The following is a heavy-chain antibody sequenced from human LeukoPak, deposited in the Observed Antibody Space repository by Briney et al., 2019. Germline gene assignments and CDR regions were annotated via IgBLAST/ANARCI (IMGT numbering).Heavy chain of an antibody. Sequence: GGSLKLSCAASGFDFSSNWMHWVRHAPGQGLVWVSRIKGDGISTNYADSVKGRFTISRDIAKNTLYLQMNSLRAEDTGVYYCAKDHYWSIDYWGRGTLVTVSS. CDR1: GFDFSSNW. V-gene: IGHV3-74*01. CDR2: IKGDGIST. CDR3: AKDHYWSIDY. J-gene: IGHJ4*02. D-gene: IGHD3-3*01.